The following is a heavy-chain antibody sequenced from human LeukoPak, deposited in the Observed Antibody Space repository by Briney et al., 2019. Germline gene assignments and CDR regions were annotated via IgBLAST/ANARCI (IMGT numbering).Heavy chain of an antibody. CDR2: IYSGGST. CDR3: ARVRSSSWYYYYYYMDV. Sequence: GGSLRLSCTASGFSVSHNYMNWVRQAPGKGLEWVSVIYSGGSTYYADSVKGRFTISRDNSKNTLYLQMNSLRAEDTAVYYCARVRSSSWYYYYYYMDVWGKGTTVTVSS. V-gene: IGHV3-53*01. D-gene: IGHD6-13*01. CDR1: GFSVSHNY. J-gene: IGHJ6*03.